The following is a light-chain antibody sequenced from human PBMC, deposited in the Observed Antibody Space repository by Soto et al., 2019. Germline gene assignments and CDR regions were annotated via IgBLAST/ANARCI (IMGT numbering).Light chain of an antibody. CDR3: QSYASRMTAYV. Sequence: QSALTQPRSISGGPGKTVIISCTGSKSNICAGFDVHWDDQVPRTAPKPLVSVKHKRPSGLPSRLSASKSRTSASLAITGLQADDEAHSYCQSYASRMTAYVFGSGTKVPVL. J-gene: IGLJ1*01. CDR1: KSNICAGFD. CDR2: VKH. V-gene: IGLV1-40*01.